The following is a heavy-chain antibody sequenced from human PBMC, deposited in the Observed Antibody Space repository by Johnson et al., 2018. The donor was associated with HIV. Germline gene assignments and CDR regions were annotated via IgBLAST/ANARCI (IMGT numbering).Heavy chain of an antibody. D-gene: IGHD3-10*01. Sequence: QVQLVESGGGLVQPGGSLRLSCAASGFTVSSNHMSWVRQAPGKGLEWVAVISYDGSNKYYADSVKGRFTISRDNSKNTLYLQMNSLRAEDTALYYCARDRLWFGESDAFDIWGQGTMVTVSS. CDR2: ISYDGSNK. CDR1: GFTVSSNH. J-gene: IGHJ3*02. V-gene: IGHV3-30*14. CDR3: ARDRLWFGESDAFDI.